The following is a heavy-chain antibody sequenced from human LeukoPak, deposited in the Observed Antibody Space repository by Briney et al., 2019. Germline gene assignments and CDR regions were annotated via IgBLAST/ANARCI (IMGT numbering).Heavy chain of an antibody. D-gene: IGHD3-10*01. CDR1: GGSISSYY. CDR3: AREIYGSGSYYFDY. J-gene: IGHJ4*02. V-gene: IGHV4-4*07. Sequence: SETLSLTCTVSGGSISSYYWSWIRQPAGKGLEWIGRIYISGNTYYNSSLKSRVTMSVDTSKNQLSLKLTSVSAADTAVYYCAREIYGSGSYYFDYWGQGTLVTVSS. CDR2: IYISGNT.